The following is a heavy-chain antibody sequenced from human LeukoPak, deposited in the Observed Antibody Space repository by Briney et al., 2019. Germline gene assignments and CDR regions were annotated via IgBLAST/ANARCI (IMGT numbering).Heavy chain of an antibody. CDR2: VFSSGST. Sequence: PSETLSLTCTVSGGSISSYYWSWIRQPSGKGLEWIGYVFSSGSTTYNPSLKSRVTISVDTSKNQFSLELSSVTAADTAMYYCTRRRRDGYNFDLWGQGTLVTVSS. CDR1: GGSISSYY. V-gene: IGHV4-59*01. J-gene: IGHJ4*02. CDR3: TRRRRDGYNFDL. D-gene: IGHD5-24*01.